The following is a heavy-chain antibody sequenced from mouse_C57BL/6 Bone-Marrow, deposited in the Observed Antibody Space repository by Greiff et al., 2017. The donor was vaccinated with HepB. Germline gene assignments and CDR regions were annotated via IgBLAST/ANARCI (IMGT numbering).Heavy chain of an antibody. V-gene: IGHV1-4*01. CDR1: GYTFTSYT. D-gene: IGHD1-1*01. CDR2: INPSSGYT. J-gene: IGHJ1*03. Sequence: VQLQQSGAELARPGASVKMSCKASGYTFTSYTMHWVKQRPGQGLEWIGYINPSSGYTKYNQKFKDKATLTADKSSSTAYLQLSSLTSEDSAVYDCAREEDYYGSSWYFDVWGTGTTVTVSS. CDR3: AREEDYYGSSWYFDV.